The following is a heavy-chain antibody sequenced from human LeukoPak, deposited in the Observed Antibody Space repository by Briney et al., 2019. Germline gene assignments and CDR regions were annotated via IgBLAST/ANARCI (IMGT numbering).Heavy chain of an antibody. Sequence: PVGSLRLSCAASGFTFSAYWMSWVRQAPGKGLNWVANIKQDGSGKYYVDSVKGRFTISRDNAKNSLYLQMNSLRVEDTAVYYCTRYIADSSGSPSPSAFNIWGQGTMVTVSS. CDR1: GFTFSAYW. D-gene: IGHD3-22*01. J-gene: IGHJ3*02. CDR3: TRYIADSSGSPSPSAFNI. CDR2: IKQDGSGK. V-gene: IGHV3-7*02.